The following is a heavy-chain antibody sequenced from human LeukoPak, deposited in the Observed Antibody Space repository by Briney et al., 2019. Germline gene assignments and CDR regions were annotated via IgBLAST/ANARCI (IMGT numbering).Heavy chain of an antibody. CDR2: VFYSGTT. D-gene: IGHD1-26*01. J-gene: IGHJ3*02. CDR1: GGSISSDY. V-gene: IGHV4-59*12. CDR3: AREKGALTPDDAFDI. Sequence: SETLSLTCTVSGGSISSDYWTWIRQPPGKGLEWIGYVFYSGTTNYNPSLKSRVAISVDTSKNQFSLKLSSVTAADTAVYYCAREKGALTPDDAFDIWGQGTMVTVSS.